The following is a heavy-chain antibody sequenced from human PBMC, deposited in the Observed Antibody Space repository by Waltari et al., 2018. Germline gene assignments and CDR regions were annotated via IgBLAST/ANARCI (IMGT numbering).Heavy chain of an antibody. CDR2: IYYSGSP. V-gene: IGHV4-39*07. D-gene: IGHD1-26*01. CDR1: GGSISSSSYY. CDR3: ARGPYSGSRRWFDP. Sequence: QLQLQESGPGLVKPSETLSLTCTVSGGSISSSSYYWGWIRQPPGKGLEWIGRIYYSGSPYYNPSLRSRVTSSVDTSTNQFSLKLSSVTAADTAVYYWARGPYSGSRRWFDPWGQGTLVTVSS. J-gene: IGHJ5*02.